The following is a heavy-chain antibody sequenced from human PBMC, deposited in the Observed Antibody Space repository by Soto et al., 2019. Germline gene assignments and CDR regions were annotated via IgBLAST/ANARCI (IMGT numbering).Heavy chain of an antibody. CDR3: ARLYCSSTSCYFRGGNWFDP. CDR1: GGSIGSSNW. Sequence: PSETLSLTCAVSGGSIGSSNWCSCVRQPPGKGLEWIGEIYHSGSTNYNPSLKSRVTISVDKSKNQFSLKLSSVTAADTAVYYCARLYCSSTSCYFRGGNWFDPWGQGTLVTVSS. J-gene: IGHJ5*02. V-gene: IGHV4-4*02. CDR2: IYHSGST. D-gene: IGHD2-2*01.